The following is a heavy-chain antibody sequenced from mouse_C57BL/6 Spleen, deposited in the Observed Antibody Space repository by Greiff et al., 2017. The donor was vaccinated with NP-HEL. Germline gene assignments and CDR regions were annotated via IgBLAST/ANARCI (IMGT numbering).Heavy chain of an antibody. CDR1: GYTFTDYN. CDR2: INPNNGGT. Sequence: EVQLQQSGPELVKPGASVKMSCKASGYTFTDYNMHWVKQSHGKSLEWIGYINPNNGGTSYIQKFKGKATLTVNKSSSTAYMELRSLTSEDSAVYYCARSSITTVVGLRAMDYWGQGTSVTVSS. J-gene: IGHJ4*01. CDR3: ARSSITTVVGLRAMDY. D-gene: IGHD1-1*01. V-gene: IGHV1-22*01.